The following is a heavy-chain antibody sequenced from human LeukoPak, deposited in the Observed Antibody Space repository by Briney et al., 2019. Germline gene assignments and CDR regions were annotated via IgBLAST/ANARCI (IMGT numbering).Heavy chain of an antibody. CDR3: ARAWELLAGVYYFDY. CDR2: INPNSGGT. D-gene: IGHD1-26*01. J-gene: IGHJ4*02. Sequence: ASVNVSSKASGYTFTVYYMHWVRQAPGQGLEWMGWINPNSGGTNYAQKFQGRVTMTRDTSISTAYMELSRLRSDDTAVYYCARAWELLAGVYYFDYWGQGTLVTAAS. V-gene: IGHV1-2*02. CDR1: GYTFTVYY.